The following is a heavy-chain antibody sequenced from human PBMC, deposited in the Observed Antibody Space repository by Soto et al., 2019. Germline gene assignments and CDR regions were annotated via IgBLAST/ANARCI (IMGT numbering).Heavy chain of an antibody. Sequence: SETLSLTCTVSGGSISSYYWSWIRQPPGKGLEWIGYIYYSGSTNYNPSLKSRVTISVDTSKNQFSLKLSTVTAADTAVYFCAIVSMITFGGVIVAYYFDYWGQGTLVTVSS. V-gene: IGHV4-59*01. CDR2: IYYSGST. D-gene: IGHD3-16*02. CDR3: AIVSMITFGGVIVAYYFDY. CDR1: GGSISSYY. J-gene: IGHJ4*02.